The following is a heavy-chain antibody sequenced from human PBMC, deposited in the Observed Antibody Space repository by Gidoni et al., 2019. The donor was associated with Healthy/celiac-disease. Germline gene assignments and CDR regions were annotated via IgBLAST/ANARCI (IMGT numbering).Heavy chain of an antibody. D-gene: IGHD3-10*01. CDR2: IWYDGSNK. CDR1: GFTFSSYG. CDR3: ARDRGSGDMDV. V-gene: IGHV3-33*01. Sequence: QVQLVESGGGVVQPGRSLRLSCAASGFTFSSYGMHWVRQAPGKGLEWVAVIWYDGSNKYYADSVKGRFTISRDNSKNTLYLQMNSLRAEDTAVYYCARDRGSGDMDVWGQGTTVTVSS. J-gene: IGHJ6*02.